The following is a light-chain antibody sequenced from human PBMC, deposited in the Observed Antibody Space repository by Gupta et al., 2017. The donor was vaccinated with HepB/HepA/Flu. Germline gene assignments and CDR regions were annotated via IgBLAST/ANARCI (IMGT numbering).Light chain of an antibody. J-gene: IGKJ5*01. V-gene: IGKV3-11*01. Sequence: EIVLTQSPATLSLSPGERATLSCRASQSVSSYLAWYQQKPGQAPRLLIYDASNRATGIPARFSGSGSGTDFTLTTSSLGPEDFAVYYCQQRSNWPPITFGEGTRLEIK. CDR1: QSVSSY. CDR2: DAS. CDR3: QQRSNWPPIT.